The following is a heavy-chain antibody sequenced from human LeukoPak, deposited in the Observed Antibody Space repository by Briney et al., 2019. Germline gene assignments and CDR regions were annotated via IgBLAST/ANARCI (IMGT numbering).Heavy chain of an antibody. V-gene: IGHV3-23*01. Sequence: GGSLRLSCAASGFTFSSYAMSWVRQAPGKGLEWVSAITGGGGSTYYADSVKGRFTISRDNSKNTLYLQMNSLRAEDTAVYCCAKDRSYSGFSGRGAYFDYWGQGTLVTVSS. CDR3: AKDRSYSGFSGRGAYFDY. CDR2: ITGGGGST. CDR1: GFTFSSYA. J-gene: IGHJ4*02. D-gene: IGHD3-10*01.